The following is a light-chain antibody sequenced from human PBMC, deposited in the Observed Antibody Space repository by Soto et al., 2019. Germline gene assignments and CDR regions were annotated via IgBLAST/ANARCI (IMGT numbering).Light chain of an antibody. CDR2: GAS. Sequence: EIVMTQPPATLSVSPGERATLSCRASQSVSSNLAWYQQKPGQAPRLLIYGASTRATGIPARFSGSGSGTDFTLTISSLEPEDFAVYYCQQRSNWPSITFGQGTRLEI. V-gene: IGKV3-15*01. CDR1: QSVSSN. CDR3: QQRSNWPSIT. J-gene: IGKJ5*01.